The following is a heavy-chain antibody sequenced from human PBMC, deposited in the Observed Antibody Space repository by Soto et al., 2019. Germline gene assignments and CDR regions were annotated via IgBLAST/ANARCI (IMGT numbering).Heavy chain of an antibody. CDR3: ARDSLNTISAPTFDY. Sequence: PGGSLRLSCAASGFTFSSYSMNWVRQAPGKGLEWVSSISSSSSYIYYADSVKGRFTISRDNAKNSLYLQMNSLRAEDTAVYYCARDSLNTISAPTFDYWGQGTLVTVPS. J-gene: IGHJ4*02. D-gene: IGHD1-26*01. V-gene: IGHV3-21*01. CDR1: GFTFSSYS. CDR2: ISSSSSYI.